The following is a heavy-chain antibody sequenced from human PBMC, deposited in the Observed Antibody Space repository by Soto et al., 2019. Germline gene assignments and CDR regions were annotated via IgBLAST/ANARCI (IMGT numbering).Heavy chain of an antibody. CDR1: GGSINRGGYS. CDR3: ARCLRDSGFNWFDP. D-gene: IGHD3-9*01. V-gene: IGHV4-30-2*01. J-gene: IGHJ5*02. CDR2: IYHSVGT. Sequence: LSLTCAVSGGSINRGGYSWSWIRQPPGKGLEWIGYIYHSVGTDYNPSLKSRVTISIDRPKNQFSLKLSSVTAADTAVYYCARCLRDSGFNWFDPWGQGTLVTVSS.